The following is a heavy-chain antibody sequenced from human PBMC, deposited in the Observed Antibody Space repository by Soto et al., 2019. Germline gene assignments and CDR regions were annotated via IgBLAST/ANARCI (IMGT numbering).Heavy chain of an antibody. Sequence: VRVSFHASVYTFTIYAMHWVRQAPGQRLEWMGWINAGNGNTKYSQKFQGRVTITRDTSASTAYMELSSLRSEDTAVYYCARESIAAPRGGNYFDYWGQGTLVTVSS. J-gene: IGHJ4*02. V-gene: IGHV1-3*01. CDR3: ARESIAAPRGGNYFDY. CDR1: VYTFTIYA. CDR2: INAGNGNT. D-gene: IGHD6-6*01.